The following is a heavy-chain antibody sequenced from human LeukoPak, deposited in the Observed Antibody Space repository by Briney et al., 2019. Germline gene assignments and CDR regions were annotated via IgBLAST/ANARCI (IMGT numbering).Heavy chain of an antibody. Sequence: SGPTLVKPTQTLTLTCSFSGFSLTTDEVGVGWIRQPPGKALEWLAHHYWNDNKFYSPSLQSRLTITKDTSKNQVALTMTNVDPVDTATYYCACQVYSSGWHPFAYWGQGILVTVAS. CDR1: GFSLTTDEVG. V-gene: IGHV2-5*01. D-gene: IGHD6-25*01. CDR2: HYWNDNK. CDR3: ACQVYSSGWHPFAY. J-gene: IGHJ4*02.